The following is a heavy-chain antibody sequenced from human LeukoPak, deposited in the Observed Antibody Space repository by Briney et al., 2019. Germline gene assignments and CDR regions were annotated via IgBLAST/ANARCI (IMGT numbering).Heavy chain of an antibody. CDR2: INHSGST. J-gene: IGHJ5*02. CDR3: ARGLRYCSGGSCYPAPRRNWFDP. V-gene: IGHV4-34*01. Sequence: PSETLSLTCAVYGGSFSGYYWSWIRQPPGKGLEWIGEINHSGSTNYNPSLKSRVTISVDTSKNQFSLRLSSVTAADTAVYYCARGLRYCSGGSCYPAPRRNWFDPWGQGTLVTVSS. CDR1: GGSFSGYY. D-gene: IGHD2-15*01.